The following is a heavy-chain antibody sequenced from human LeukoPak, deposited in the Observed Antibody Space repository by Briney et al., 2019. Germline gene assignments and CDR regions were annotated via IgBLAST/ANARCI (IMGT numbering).Heavy chain of an antibody. CDR2: MNPNNGNT. D-gene: IGHD3-10*01. J-gene: IGHJ5*02. CDR3: VRDGEGVAISVNYWFDP. V-gene: IGHV1-8*01. CDR1: GFTFTSYD. Sequence: ASVKVSCKASGFTFTSYDINWVRQASGQGLEWMGWMNPNNGNTGYAQKFQGRVTMTRDTSISTAYMELRGLRSEDTAVYYCVRDGEGVAISVNYWFDPWGQGTLVTVSS.